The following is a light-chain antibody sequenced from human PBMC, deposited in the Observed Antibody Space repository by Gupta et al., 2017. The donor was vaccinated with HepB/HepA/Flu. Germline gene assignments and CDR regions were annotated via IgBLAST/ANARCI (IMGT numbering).Light chain of an antibody. CDR3: ASWDASLNLYV. CDR1: GSNVGSHT. Sequence: QSDLTQPPSAAGAPGQRVSISCSGSGSNVGSHTVTWYQQFPGTAPKLLVYSDYQRPSGIPDRFSGSKSGTSASLAISGLQFEDESVYYCASWDASLNLYVFGAGTKVTVL. V-gene: IGLV1-44*01. J-gene: IGLJ1*01. CDR2: SDY.